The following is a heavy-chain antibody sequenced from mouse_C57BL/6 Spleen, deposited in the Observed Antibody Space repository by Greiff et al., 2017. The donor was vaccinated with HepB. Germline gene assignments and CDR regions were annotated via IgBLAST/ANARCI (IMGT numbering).Heavy chain of an antibody. D-gene: IGHD1-1*01. V-gene: IGHV5-4*01. Sequence: DVQLVESGGGLVKPGGSLKLSCAASGFTFSSYAMSWVRQTPEKRLEWVATISDGGSYTYYPDNVKGRFTISRDNAKNNLYLQMSHLKSEDTAMYYCAREPLITTGETWFAYWGQGTLVTVSA. CDR2: ISDGGSYT. CDR1: GFTFSSYA. CDR3: AREPLITTGETWFAY. J-gene: IGHJ3*01.